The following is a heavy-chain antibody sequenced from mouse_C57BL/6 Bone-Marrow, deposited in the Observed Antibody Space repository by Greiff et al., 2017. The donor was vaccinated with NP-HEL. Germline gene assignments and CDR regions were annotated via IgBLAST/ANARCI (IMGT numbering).Heavy chain of an antibody. V-gene: IGHV1-78*01. J-gene: IGHJ4*01. Sequence: QVQLQQSDAELVKPGASVKISCKVSGYTFTDHTVHWMKQRPEQGLEWIGYIYPRDGSTKYNEKFKGKATLTADKSSSTAYMQLNSRTSEDSAVYFCARFHYYYGSSHYAMDYWGQGTSVTVSS. D-gene: IGHD1-1*01. CDR1: GYTFTDHT. CDR3: ARFHYYYGSSHYAMDY. CDR2: IYPRDGST.